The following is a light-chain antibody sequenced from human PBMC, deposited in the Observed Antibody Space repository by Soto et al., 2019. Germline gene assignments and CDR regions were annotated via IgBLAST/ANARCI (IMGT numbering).Light chain of an antibody. V-gene: IGLV2-14*01. J-gene: IGLJ1*01. CDR1: SSDVGGYNY. Sequence: QSALAQPASVSGSPGQSITISCTGTSSDVGGYNYVSWYQQHPGKAPKLMIYDVSNRPSGVSNRFSGSKSGNTASLTISGLQAEDEADYYCSSDTSSSTLEVFGTGTKVPV. CDR2: DVS. CDR3: SSDTSSSTLEV.